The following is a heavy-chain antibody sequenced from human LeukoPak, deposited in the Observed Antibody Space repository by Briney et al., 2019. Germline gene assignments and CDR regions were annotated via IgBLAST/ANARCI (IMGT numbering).Heavy chain of an antibody. CDR1: GVSISTYY. CDR2: IYFSGST. CDR3: ARPSIAARPSYYYYGMDV. D-gene: IGHD6-6*01. J-gene: IGHJ6*02. Sequence: SETLSLTCTVSGVSISTYYWNWIRQPPGKGLEWVGYIYFSGSTNHNPSLKSRVTISVDTSKNQFSLKLSSVTAADTAVYYCARPSIAARPSYYYYGMDVWGQGTTVTVSS. V-gene: IGHV4-59*08.